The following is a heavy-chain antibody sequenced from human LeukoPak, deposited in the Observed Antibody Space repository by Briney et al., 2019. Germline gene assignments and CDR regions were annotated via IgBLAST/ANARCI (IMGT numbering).Heavy chain of an antibody. V-gene: IGHV1-18*01. CDR1: GYTFTSYG. CDR3: ARGGDYEYFQH. Sequence: APVKVSCKPSGYTFTSYGITWVRQAPGQGLEWMGWISAYNGNTNYAQKFQGRVTMTTDTSTSTAYMELRSLRSDDTAVYYCARGGDYEYFQHWGQGTLVTVSS. CDR2: ISAYNGNT. D-gene: IGHD4-17*01. J-gene: IGHJ1*01.